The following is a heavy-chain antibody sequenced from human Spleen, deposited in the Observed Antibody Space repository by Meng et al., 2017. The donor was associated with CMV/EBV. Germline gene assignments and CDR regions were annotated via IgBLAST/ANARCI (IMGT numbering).Heavy chain of an antibody. CDR2: INPNSGGT. Sequence: ASVKVSCKASGYTFTAYYMHWVRQAPGQGLEWMGWINPNSGGTNYAQKFQGRVTMTRDTSINTAYMELSRLRSDDTAVYYCARDIVVVPAAPRPYYYYGMDVWGQGTTVTVSS. CDR1: GYTFTAYY. CDR3: ARDIVVVPAAPRPYYYYGMDV. D-gene: IGHD2-2*01. V-gene: IGHV1-2*02. J-gene: IGHJ6*02.